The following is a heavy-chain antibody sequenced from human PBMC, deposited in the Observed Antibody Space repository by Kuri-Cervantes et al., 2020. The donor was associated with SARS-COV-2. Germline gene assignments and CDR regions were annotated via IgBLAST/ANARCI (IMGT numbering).Heavy chain of an antibody. CDR3: ARAATGGSGLSDLYYYFGIDD. J-gene: IGHJ6*02. V-gene: IGHV1-69*10. CDR2: IIPILGRA. CDR1: GDTFSSYA. Sequence: SVKVSCKASGDTFSSYAISWVRQAPGQGLEWMGGIIPILGRANYAQKFQGRVTMTTDTSTSTAYMELSRLRSEDTAVYYCARAATGGSGLSDLYYYFGIDDWGQGTPVTVSS. D-gene: IGHD6-19*01.